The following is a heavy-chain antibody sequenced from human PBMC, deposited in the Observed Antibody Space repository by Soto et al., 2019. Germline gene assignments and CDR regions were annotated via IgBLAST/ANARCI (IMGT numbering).Heavy chain of an antibody. Sequence: GGSLRLSCAASGFTFSSVAMNWVRQAPGKGLEWVSAISGSGGSTYYADSVKGRFTISRDNSKNILYLQMSGLRVEDTAVYYCAKAEIIHLWGTGPDYWGQGTLVTVSS. CDR1: GFTFSSVA. CDR2: ISGSGGST. CDR3: AKAEIIHLWGTGPDY. J-gene: IGHJ4*02. D-gene: IGHD3-16*01. V-gene: IGHV3-23*01.